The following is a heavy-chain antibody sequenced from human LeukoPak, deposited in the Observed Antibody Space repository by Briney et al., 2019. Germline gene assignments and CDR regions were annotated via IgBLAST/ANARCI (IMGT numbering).Heavy chain of an antibody. CDR1: GFTFSSYS. Sequence: QTGGSLRLSCAASGFTFSSYSMNWVRQAPGKGLEWVATISGSGVMTYYADSVKGRFTVSGGNSKNTVYLQMSSLTAADTAVYYCAKDRSIGTYYTFDHWGQGTLVTVSS. D-gene: IGHD1-26*01. V-gene: IGHV3-23*01. CDR2: ISGSGVMT. CDR3: AKDRSIGTYYTFDH. J-gene: IGHJ4*02.